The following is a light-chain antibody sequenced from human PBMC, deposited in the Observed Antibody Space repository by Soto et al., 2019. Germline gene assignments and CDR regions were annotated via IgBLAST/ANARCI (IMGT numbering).Light chain of an antibody. J-gene: IGLJ2*01. CDR1: FSNVGSTS. CDR2: NND. Sequence: QSVLTQPPSASGTPGQRVTICCSGSFSNVGSTSVNWYQQQFPVAAPKLLIYNNDQRPSGVPDRFSGSRSGTSASLAISGLQSEDEADYYCASWDDSLNTLVFGGGTKLTVL. CDR3: ASWDDSLNTLV. V-gene: IGLV1-44*01.